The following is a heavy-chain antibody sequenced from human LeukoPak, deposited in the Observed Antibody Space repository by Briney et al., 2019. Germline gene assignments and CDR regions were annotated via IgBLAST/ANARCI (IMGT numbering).Heavy chain of an antibody. D-gene: IGHD3-10*01. V-gene: IGHV3-21*01. J-gene: IGHJ5*02. Sequence: GGSLRLSCAASELNFSAYNMDWVRKPAGKGLKWAQSIGSGSTYMYYADSVKGRFTISRDNAKNSLFLQMDSLRAEDTAVYYCARTPVLGVPKGFDPWGQGTLVTVSS. CDR2: IGSGSTYM. CDR1: ELNFSAYN. CDR3: ARTPVLGVPKGFDP.